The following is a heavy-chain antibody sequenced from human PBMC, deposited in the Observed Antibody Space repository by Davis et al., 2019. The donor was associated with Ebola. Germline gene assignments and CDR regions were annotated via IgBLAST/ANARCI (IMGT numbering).Heavy chain of an antibody. CDR3: ARVASGSYTSFTFDI. V-gene: IGHV1-2*02. CDR2: INPNSGGT. J-gene: IGHJ3*02. CDR1: GYTFTGYY. Sequence: ASVKVSCKASGYTFTGYYMHWVRQAPGQGLEWMGWINPNSGGTNYAQKFQGRVTMTRDTSISTAYMELSRLRSDDTAVYYCARVASGSYTSFTFDIWGQGTMVTVSS. D-gene: IGHD1-26*01.